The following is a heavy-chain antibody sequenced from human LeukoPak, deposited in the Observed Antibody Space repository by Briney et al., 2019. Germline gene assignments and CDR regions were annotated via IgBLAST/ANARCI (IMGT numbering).Heavy chain of an antibody. D-gene: IGHD4-11*01. CDR3: ARVWRQTVTYYYYYGMDV. CDR2: ISSSSSYI. V-gene: IGHV3-21*01. J-gene: IGHJ6*02. Sequence: PGGSLRLSCAASGFTFSNAWMNWVRQAPGKGLEWVSSISSSSSYIYYADSVKGRFTISRDNAKNSLYLQMNSLRAEDTAVYYCARVWRQTVTYYYYYGMDVWGQGTTVTVSS. CDR1: GFTFSNAW.